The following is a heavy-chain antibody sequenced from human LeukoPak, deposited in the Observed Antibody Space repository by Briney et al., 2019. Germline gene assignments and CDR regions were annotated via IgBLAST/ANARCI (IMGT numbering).Heavy chain of an antibody. CDR3: ARDIAAAGTGYFDY. J-gene: IGHJ4*02. Sequence: SETLSLTCAVSGVSISSSNWWSWVRQPPGKGLEWIGEIYHSGSTNYNPSLKSRVTISVDKSKNQFSLKLSSVTAADTAVYYCARDIAAAGTGYFDYWGQGTLVTVSS. CDR2: IYHSGST. V-gene: IGHV4-4*02. CDR1: GVSISSSNW. D-gene: IGHD6-13*01.